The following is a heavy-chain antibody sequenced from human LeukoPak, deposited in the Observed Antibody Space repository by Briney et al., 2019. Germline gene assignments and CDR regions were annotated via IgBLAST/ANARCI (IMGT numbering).Heavy chain of an antibody. CDR3: ARGGDIVVVPAAPWFDP. J-gene: IGHJ5*02. V-gene: IGHV3-30-3*01. CDR1: GFLFSNYW. Sequence: GGSLRLSCAASGFLFSNYWMSWVRQAPGKGLEWVAVISYDGSNKYYADSVKGRFTISRDNSKNTLYLQMNSLRAEDTAVYYCARGGDIVVVPAAPWFDPWGQGTLVTVSS. CDR2: ISYDGSNK. D-gene: IGHD2-2*01.